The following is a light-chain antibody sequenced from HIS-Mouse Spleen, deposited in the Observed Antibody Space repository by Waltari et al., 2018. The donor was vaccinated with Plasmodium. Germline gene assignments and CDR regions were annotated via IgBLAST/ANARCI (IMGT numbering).Light chain of an antibody. CDR3: CAYAGSSTFV. CDR2: EGS. V-gene: IGLV2-23*03. J-gene: IGLJ3*02. Sequence: QSALTQPASVSGSPGQSITISCNGTSSDVGSYNLVSWYQQHPGQAPKPMIYEGSKRPSGVANRFSGSKSGNTASRTISGLQAEDEADYYCCAYAGSSTFVFGGGTKLTVL. CDR1: SSDVGSYNL.